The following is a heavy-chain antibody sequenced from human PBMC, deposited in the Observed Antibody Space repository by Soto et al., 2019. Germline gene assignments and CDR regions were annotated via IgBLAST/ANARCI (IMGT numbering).Heavy chain of an antibody. D-gene: IGHD3-22*01. CDR1: GGSISDGYY. J-gene: IGHJ5*02. CDR3: ARRDRSGYSYWLDT. V-gene: IGHV4-31*03. Sequence: SETLSLTCTVSGGSISDGYYWSWISQHPGKGLEWIGSISYSGSTSYNPSLKSRLTISLDRSKSQFSLNLSSVTAADTAVYYCARRDRSGYSYWLDTWGQGTLVTVSS. CDR2: ISYSGST.